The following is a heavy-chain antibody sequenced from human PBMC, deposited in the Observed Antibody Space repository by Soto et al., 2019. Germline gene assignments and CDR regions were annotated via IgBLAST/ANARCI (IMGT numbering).Heavy chain of an antibody. D-gene: IGHD6-19*01. CDR1: GGTFNSFG. CDR3: AIEGWGRGGHYLDS. V-gene: IGHV1-69*01. CDR2: IIPAFGTT. Sequence: QVHVVQSGAEVKKPGSSVKVTSKSFGGTFNSFGINWVRLAPGQGLEYMGGIIPAFGTTNFAQRFRDRVTLVADGSSTTSYMELSSLTSDDTAPYYCAIEGWGRGGHYLDSWGQGTLVTVSS. J-gene: IGHJ4*02.